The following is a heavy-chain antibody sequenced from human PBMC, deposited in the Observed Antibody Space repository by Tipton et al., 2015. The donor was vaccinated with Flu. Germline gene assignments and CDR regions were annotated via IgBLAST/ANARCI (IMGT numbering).Heavy chain of an antibody. CDR1: AVSITSNW. V-gene: IGHV4-4*01. CDR3: ARRDFSNYVSEPKNWFDS. J-gene: IGHJ5*01. CDR2: IHHGGTT. Sequence: SLRLSCAVSAVSITSNWWSWVRQPPGKGLEWIGEIHHGGTTNYNPSLKSRVTISVDRSKNQFSLRLASVTAADTAVYFCARRDFSNYVSEPKNWFDSWGQGTLVTVSS. D-gene: IGHD4-11*01.